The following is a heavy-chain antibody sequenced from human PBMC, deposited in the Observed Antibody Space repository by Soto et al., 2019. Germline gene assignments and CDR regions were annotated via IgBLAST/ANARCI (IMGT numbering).Heavy chain of an antibody. Sequence: QVQLVQSGAEVKKPGSSVKVSCKASGGTFSSYAISWVRQAPGQGLEWMGGIIPIFGTANYAQKCQGRVTITADESTSTDYMELSSLRSEDKAVYYCARGEDGTPAPLDYWGQGTLVTVSS. V-gene: IGHV1-69*12. CDR2: IIPIFGTA. CDR3: ARGEDGTPAPLDY. J-gene: IGHJ4*02. CDR1: GGTFSSYA.